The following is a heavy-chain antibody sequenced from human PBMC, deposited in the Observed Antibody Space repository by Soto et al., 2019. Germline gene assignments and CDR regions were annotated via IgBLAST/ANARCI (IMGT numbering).Heavy chain of an antibody. D-gene: IGHD2-8*02. V-gene: IGHV4-31*03. CDR2: IYYSGST. Sequence: PSETLSLTCTVSGGSVSSSSYYWGWVRQPPGKGLEWIGYIYYSGSTYYNPSLKSRVTISVDTSKNQFSLKLSSVTAADTAVYYCARTLTQLLGRPYYFDYWGQGTLVTVSS. CDR1: GGSVSSSSYY. J-gene: IGHJ4*02. CDR3: ARTLTQLLGRPYYFDY.